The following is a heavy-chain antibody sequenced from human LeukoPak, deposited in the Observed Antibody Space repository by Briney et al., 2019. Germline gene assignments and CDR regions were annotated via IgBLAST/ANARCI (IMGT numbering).Heavy chain of an antibody. CDR3: ARERTPGSGYGVDY. D-gene: IGHD6-25*01. CDR2: INPNINGT. Sequence: ASVKVSCKASGYAFTGYYIHWVRQAPGQGLEWMGWINPNINGTNYAQKFQGRVTMTGDRSISTAYMELSRLRSDDTAVYYCARERTPGSGYGVDYWGQGTVVTVSS. V-gene: IGHV1-2*02. CDR1: GYAFTGYY. J-gene: IGHJ4*02.